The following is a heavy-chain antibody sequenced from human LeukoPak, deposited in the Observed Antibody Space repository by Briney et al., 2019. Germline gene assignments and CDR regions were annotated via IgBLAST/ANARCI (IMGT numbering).Heavy chain of an antibody. CDR1: GGSISSYY. J-gene: IGHJ4*02. V-gene: IGHV4-59*01. CDR3: ARAQGYSSGWYVGLFDY. CDR2: IYYSGST. Sequence: SETLSHTCTVSGGSISSYYWSWIRQPPGKGLEWIGYIYYSGSTNYNPSLKSRVTISVDTSKNQFSLKLSSVTAADTAVYYCARAQGYSSGWYVGLFDYWGQGTLVTVSS. D-gene: IGHD6-19*01.